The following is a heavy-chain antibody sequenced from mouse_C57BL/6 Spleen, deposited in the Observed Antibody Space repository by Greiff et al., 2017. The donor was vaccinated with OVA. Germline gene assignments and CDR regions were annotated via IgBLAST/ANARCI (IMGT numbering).Heavy chain of an antibody. V-gene: IGHV1-15*01. CDR1: GYTFTDYE. Sequence: VQLQQSGAELVRPGASVTLSCKASGYTFTDYEMHWVKQTPVHGLEWIGAIDPETGGTAYKQKFKGKAILTADKSSSTAYMELRSLTSEDSAVYYCTRSYYYGSSPFAYWGQGTLVTVSA. J-gene: IGHJ3*01. D-gene: IGHD1-1*01. CDR3: TRSYYYGSSPFAY. CDR2: IDPETGGT.